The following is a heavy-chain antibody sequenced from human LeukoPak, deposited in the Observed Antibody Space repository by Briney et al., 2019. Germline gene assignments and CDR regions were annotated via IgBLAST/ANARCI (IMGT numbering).Heavy chain of an antibody. D-gene: IGHD5-24*01. CDR2: IYVSEST. CDR1: GGSISGHY. Sequence: SETLSLTCTVSGGSISGHYWNWIRQPAGKGLEWIGRIYVSESTNYNPSLKSRVTMSVDTSKNQFSLKMSSVTAADTAVYYCTRGQDGYDDYWGQGTLVTVSS. J-gene: IGHJ4*02. V-gene: IGHV4-4*07. CDR3: TRGQDGYDDY.